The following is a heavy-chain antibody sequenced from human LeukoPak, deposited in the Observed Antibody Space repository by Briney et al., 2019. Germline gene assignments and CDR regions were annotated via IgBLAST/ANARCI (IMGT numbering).Heavy chain of an antibody. CDR1: GYSFTSYW. D-gene: IGHD3-9*01. CDR3: ARRPYDILTGSNYCDY. J-gene: IGHJ4*02. Sequence: GESLKISCKGSGYSFTSYWIGWVRQMPGQGLEWMGIIYPGDSDTRYSPSFQGQVTISADKSISTAYLQWSSLKASDTAMYYCARRPYDILTGSNYCDYWGQGTLVTVSS. V-gene: IGHV5-51*01. CDR2: IYPGDSDT.